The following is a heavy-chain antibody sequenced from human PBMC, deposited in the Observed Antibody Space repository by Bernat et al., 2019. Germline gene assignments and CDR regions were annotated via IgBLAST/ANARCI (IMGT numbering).Heavy chain of an antibody. J-gene: IGHJ5*02. CDR2: INHSGRT. CDR1: GGSFSGYY. V-gene: IGHV4-34*01. Sequence: QVQLQQWGAGLLKPSETLSLTCAVYGGSFSGYYWSWIRQPPGKGLEWIGEINHSGRTNYNPSLKSRVTISVDPSKHQFARKLSSVSAADAAVYYCARRRHLIQLFFFIGAGTARLAFDPWGQGTLVTVSS. D-gene: IGHD5-18*01. CDR3: ARRRHLIQLFFFIGAGTARLAFDP.